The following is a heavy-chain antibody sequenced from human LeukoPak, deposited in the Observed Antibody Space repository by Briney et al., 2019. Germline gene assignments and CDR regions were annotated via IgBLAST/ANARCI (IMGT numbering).Heavy chain of an antibody. D-gene: IGHD3-10*01. CDR1: DGSFTGYF. CDR3: ARGVRLYYGSGENNWFDP. J-gene: IGHJ5*02. CDR2: INHSGIT. Sequence: SETLSPTCAVQDGSFTGYFWGWIRQPPGKGLEWIGEINHSGITNYTPTLKSRVTILVDTSKNQFSLKLSSVTAADTAVYYCARGVRLYYGSGENNWFDPWGQGTLVTVSS. V-gene: IGHV4-34*01.